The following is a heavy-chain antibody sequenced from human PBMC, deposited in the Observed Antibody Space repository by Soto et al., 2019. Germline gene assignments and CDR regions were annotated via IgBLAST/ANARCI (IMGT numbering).Heavy chain of an antibody. J-gene: IGHJ6*02. CDR1: GFTFSSYA. V-gene: IGHV3-30-3*01. CDR3: AREGGGDTVTPDYYYYGMDV. CDR2: ISYDGSNK. Sequence: QVQLVESGGGVVQPGRSLRLSCAASGFTFSSYAMHWVRQAPGKGLEWVAVISYDGSNKYYADSVKGRFTISRDNSKNTLYLQMNSLRAEDTAVYYCAREGGGDTVTPDYYYYGMDVWGQGTTVTVSS. D-gene: IGHD4-17*01.